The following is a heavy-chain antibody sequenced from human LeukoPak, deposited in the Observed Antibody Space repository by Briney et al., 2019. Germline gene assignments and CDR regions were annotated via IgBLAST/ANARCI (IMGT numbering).Heavy chain of an antibody. CDR3: ARDYKYAFDN. Sequence: GGSLRLSCAASGFTFSDYSMNWVRQAPGKGLEWTSYIGIDSGNTNNADSVKGRFTISGDKAKNSLYLQMNSLRVEDTAVYYCARDYKYAFDNWGQGTLVTVSS. V-gene: IGHV3-48*01. CDR1: GFTFSDYS. J-gene: IGHJ4*02. D-gene: IGHD5-24*01. CDR2: IGIDSGNT.